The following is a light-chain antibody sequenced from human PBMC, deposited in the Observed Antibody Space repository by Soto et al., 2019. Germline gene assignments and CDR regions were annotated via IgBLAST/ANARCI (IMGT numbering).Light chain of an antibody. V-gene: IGKV3-20*01. CDR2: GAS. CDR3: QQYGSSPLT. CDR1: QSVTSSF. Sequence: EIVLTQSPGTLSLSPGEGATLSCRASQSVTSSFLAWYRQKHGQAPRLLSYGASSRATGIPDRFSGSGSGKDFTLTISRLEPEDFAVYYCQQYGSSPLTFGGGTRVEIK. J-gene: IGKJ4*01.